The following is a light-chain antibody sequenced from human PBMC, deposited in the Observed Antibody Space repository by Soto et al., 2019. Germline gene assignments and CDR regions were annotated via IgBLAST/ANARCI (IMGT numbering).Light chain of an antibody. Sequence: QSALTQPASVSGSPGQSITISCTGTSSDVGSYNLVSWYQQHPGKAPKLMIYEGSKRPSGVSKRFSGSKSGNTASLTISGLQAEDEADYYCCSFAGISTVVFGGGTKLTVL. CDR3: CSFAGISTVV. J-gene: IGLJ2*01. CDR1: SSDVGSYNL. CDR2: EGS. V-gene: IGLV2-23*01.